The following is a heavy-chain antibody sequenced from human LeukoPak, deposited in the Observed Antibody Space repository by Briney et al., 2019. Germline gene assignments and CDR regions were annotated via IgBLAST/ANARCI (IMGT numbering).Heavy chain of an antibody. V-gene: IGHV3-53*01. CDR2: IYSGGST. CDR1: GFTVSSNY. J-gene: IGHJ4*02. D-gene: IGHD4-17*01. Sequence: GGSLRLSCAASGFTVSSNYMTWVRQAPGKGLEWVSVIYSGGSTYHADSVKGRFTISRDNSKNTVYLQMNSLRAEDTAVYYCILTTVTTSVEYWGQGTLVTVSS. CDR3: ILTTVTTSVEY.